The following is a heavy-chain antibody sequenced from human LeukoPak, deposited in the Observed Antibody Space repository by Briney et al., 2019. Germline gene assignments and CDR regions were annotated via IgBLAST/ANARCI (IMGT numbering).Heavy chain of an antibody. CDR1: GYTFTTYG. J-gene: IGHJ4*02. CDR2: ISPYNGDT. Sequence: GAAVKVSCKASGYTFTTYGVTWVRQAPGQGLEWMGWISPYNGDTNYAQNLQGRVTLTTDTSTSTAHMELRSLRSDDTAVYYCARDGAVAAVFDYWGQGTLVTVSS. D-gene: IGHD6-19*01. V-gene: IGHV1-18*01. CDR3: ARDGAVAAVFDY.